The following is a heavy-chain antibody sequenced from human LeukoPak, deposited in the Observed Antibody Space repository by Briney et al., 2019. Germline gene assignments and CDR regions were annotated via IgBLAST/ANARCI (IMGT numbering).Heavy chain of an antibody. V-gene: IGHV4-34*01. CDR1: GGSFSGYY. D-gene: IGHD2-15*01. Sequence: PSETLSLTCAVYGGSFSGYYWSWIRQPPGKGLGWIGEINHNGSTNCDPSLKSRVTISVDTSKNQFSLNLNSVTAAHTAVYYCARRVASRNLDYWGQGTLVTVSS. CDR2: INHNGST. CDR3: ARRVASRNLDY. J-gene: IGHJ4*02.